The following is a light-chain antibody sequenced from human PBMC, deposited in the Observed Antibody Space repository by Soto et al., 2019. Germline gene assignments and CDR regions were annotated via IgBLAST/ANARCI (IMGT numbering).Light chain of an antibody. CDR3: QQYNNWPLT. J-gene: IGKJ4*01. V-gene: IGKV1-5*01. Sequence: DIQMTQSPSTLSASVGDRVIITCRASQSLGNWLAWYQQKPGKAPKLLIYDASTLESGVPSRFSGSGSGTEFTLTISSLQPDDFATYYCQQYNNWPLTFGGGTKVDIK. CDR2: DAS. CDR1: QSLGNW.